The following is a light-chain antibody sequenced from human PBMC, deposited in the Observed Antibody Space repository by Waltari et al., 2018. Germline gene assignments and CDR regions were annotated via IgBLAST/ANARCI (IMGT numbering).Light chain of an antibody. CDR3: QQYYTSPIT. CDR1: HSVFYTSNNKNY. J-gene: IGKJ5*01. Sequence: DIVMTQSPDSLAVSLGERATIYCKSSHSVFYTSNNKNYLAWYQQKPGQPPKLLIYWASTRESGVPDRFSGSGSGTDFTLTISSLQAEDVALYYCQQYYTSPITFGQGTRLEI. CDR2: WAS. V-gene: IGKV4-1*01.